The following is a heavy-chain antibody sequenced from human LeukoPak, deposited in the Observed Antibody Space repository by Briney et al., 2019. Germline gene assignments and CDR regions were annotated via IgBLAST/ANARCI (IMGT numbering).Heavy chain of an antibody. V-gene: IGHV4-39*07. CDR1: GGSISSSSYY. CDR3: ARVNSGYVLADY. CDR2: IYYSGST. J-gene: IGHJ4*02. D-gene: IGHD5-12*01. Sequence: SETLSLTCTISGGSISSSSYYWGWIRQPPGKGLEWLGSIYYSGSTYYNPSLKSRVNISVDTSKNQFSLKLSSVTAADTAVYYCARVNSGYVLADYWGQGTLVAVSS.